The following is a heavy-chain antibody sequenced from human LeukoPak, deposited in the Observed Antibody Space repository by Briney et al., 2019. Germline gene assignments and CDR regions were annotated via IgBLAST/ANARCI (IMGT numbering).Heavy chain of an antibody. J-gene: IGHJ4*02. CDR2: ISSSSGYI. CDR3: ARESEGIFDY. V-gene: IGHV3-21*01. Sequence: GGSLRLSCAASGFIFSTYSMNWVRQAPGKGLEWVSSISSSSGYIYYADSVKGRFTISRDDAKNSLDLQMNSLRAEDTAVYYCARESEGIFDYWGQGTLVTVSS. CDR1: GFIFSTYS.